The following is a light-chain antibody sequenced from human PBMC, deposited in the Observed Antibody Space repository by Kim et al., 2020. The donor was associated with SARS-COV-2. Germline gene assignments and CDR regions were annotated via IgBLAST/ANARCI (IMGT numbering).Light chain of an antibody. V-gene: IGKV3-20*01. CDR3: QQYGSSQIT. J-gene: IGKJ5*01. CDR1: QSVSSYY. CDR2: GAS. Sequence: SPGERATISCRASQSVSSYYLAWYQQKPGQAPRLLIYGASSRATGIPDRFSGSGSGTDFTLTISRLEPADFAVYYCQQYGSSQITFGQGTRLEIK.